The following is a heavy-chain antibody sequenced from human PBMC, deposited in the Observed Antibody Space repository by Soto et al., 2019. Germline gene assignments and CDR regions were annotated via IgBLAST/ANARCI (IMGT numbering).Heavy chain of an antibody. CDR3: SERGGVGVAGSAAFEM. CDR2: INPATGAA. D-gene: IGHD3-3*01. Sequence: QLHLVQSGAVVKKPGASVTVSCSASGYPVTAYYMHWVRQAPGRGLEWMGGINPATGAAKYTQTFQGRVPQARGPSTSKGFKGMSRLASEGTALLFCSERGGVGVAGSAAFEMWGQGTLVTVSS. CDR1: GYPVTAYY. J-gene: IGHJ3*02. V-gene: IGHV1-2*02.